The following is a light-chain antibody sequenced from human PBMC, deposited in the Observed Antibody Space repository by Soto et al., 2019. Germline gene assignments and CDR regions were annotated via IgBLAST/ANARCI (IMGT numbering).Light chain of an antibody. Sequence: QSALTQPASVSGSPGQSITISCTGTSSDVGGYNYVSWYQQYPGKAPKVMIYDVSHRPSGVSNRFSGSKSGNTASLTISGLQAEDEADYYCSSYTSSSTRVFGTGTKLTVL. J-gene: IGLJ1*01. CDR1: SSDVGGYNY. V-gene: IGLV2-14*01. CDR2: DVS. CDR3: SSYTSSSTRV.